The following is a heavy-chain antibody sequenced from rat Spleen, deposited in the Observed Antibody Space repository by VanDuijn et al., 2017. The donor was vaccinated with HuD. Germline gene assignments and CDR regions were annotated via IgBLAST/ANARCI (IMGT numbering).Heavy chain of an antibody. D-gene: IGHD1-1*01. V-gene: IGHV3-3*01. CDR3: ATSEGVHYYLPFAY. J-gene: IGHJ3*01. CDR2: INSAGST. Sequence: EVQLQESGPGLVKPSQSLSLTCSVIGYSITSSLRWNWIRKFPGNKLEWMGYINSAGSTVYNPSLKSRISITRDTSKNQFFLQVSSVSTEDTATYYCATSEGVHYYLPFAYWGQGTLVTVSS. CDR1: GYSITSSLR.